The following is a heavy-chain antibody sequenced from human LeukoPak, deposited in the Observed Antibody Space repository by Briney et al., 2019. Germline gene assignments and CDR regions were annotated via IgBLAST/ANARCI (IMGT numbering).Heavy chain of an antibody. CDR3: AKLYDSSGYSLFDN. Sequence: GGSLRLSCAASGFTFSSHAMSWVRQAPGKGLEWVSAISGSGGSTYYADSVKGRFTISRDNSKNTLYLQMNSLRAEDTAVYYCAKLYDSSGYSLFDNWGQGTMVTVPS. D-gene: IGHD3-22*01. J-gene: IGHJ3*02. CDR1: GFTFSSHA. CDR2: ISGSGGST. V-gene: IGHV3-23*01.